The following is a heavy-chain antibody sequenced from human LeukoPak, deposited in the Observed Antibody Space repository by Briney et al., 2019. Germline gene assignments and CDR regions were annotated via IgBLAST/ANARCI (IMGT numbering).Heavy chain of an antibody. D-gene: IGHD6-19*01. Sequence: GGSLRLSCAASGFTVSSNYMSWVRQAPGKGLEWVSVIYSSGSTYYADSVKGRFTISRDNSKNTLYLQMNSLRAEDTAVYYCAKELYSSGPVDYWGQGTLVTVSS. CDR1: GFTVSSNY. CDR3: AKELYSSGPVDY. CDR2: IYSSGST. V-gene: IGHV3-53*01. J-gene: IGHJ4*02.